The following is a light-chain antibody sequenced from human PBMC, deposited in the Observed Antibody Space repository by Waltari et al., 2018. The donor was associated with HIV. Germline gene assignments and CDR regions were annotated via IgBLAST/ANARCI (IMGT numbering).Light chain of an antibody. J-gene: IGLJ2*01. CDR3: QSADTSGTYVV. Sequence: SFELAQPPSVSVSPGQTATITCSGESLAKQYGHWYQQKSGQAHLLVIYKDTERPSGIPDRFSGSTSGAIVTLTISGVQAEDEADYYCQSADTSGTYVVFGGGTKLTVL. CDR2: KDT. CDR1: SLAKQY. V-gene: IGLV3-25*03.